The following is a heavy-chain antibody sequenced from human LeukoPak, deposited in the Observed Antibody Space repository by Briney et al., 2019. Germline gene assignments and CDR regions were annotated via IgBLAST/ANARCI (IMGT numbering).Heavy chain of an antibody. J-gene: IGHJ6*02. CDR3: ARVHPGGTGIPDYYYYYYGMDV. CDR1: GGTFISYA. CDR2: IIPIFGTA. Sequence: SVKVSCKASGGTFISYAISWVRQAPGQGLEWMGGIIPIFGTANYAQKFQGRVTITADESTSTAYMELSSLRSEDTAVYYCARVHPGGTGIPDYYYYYYGMDVWGQGTTVTVSS. V-gene: IGHV1-69*13. D-gene: IGHD2-21*01.